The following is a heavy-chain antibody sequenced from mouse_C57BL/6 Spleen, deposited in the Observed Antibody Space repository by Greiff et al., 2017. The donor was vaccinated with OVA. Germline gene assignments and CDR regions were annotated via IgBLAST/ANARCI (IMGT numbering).Heavy chain of an antibody. Sequence: QVQLQQPGAELVKPGASVKLSCKASGYTFTSYWMQWVKQRPGQGLEWIGEIDPSDSYTNYNQKFKGKATLTVDTSSSTAYMQRSSLTSEDSAVYYCARGVVDYWGQGTSVTVSS. CDR1: GYTFTSYW. J-gene: IGHJ4*01. CDR3: ARGVVDY. CDR2: IDPSDSYT. V-gene: IGHV1-50*01.